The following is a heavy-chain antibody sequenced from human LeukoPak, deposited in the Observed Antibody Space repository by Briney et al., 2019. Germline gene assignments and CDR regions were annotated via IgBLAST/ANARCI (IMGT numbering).Heavy chain of an antibody. J-gene: IGHJ4*02. CDR3: ARGLRRWIAVAGLYFDY. CDR2: INHSGST. V-gene: IGHV4-34*01. Sequence: SETLSLTCAVYGGSFSGYYWSWIRQPPGKGLEWIGEINHSGSTNYNPSLKSRVTISVDTSKNQFSLKLSSVTAADTAVYYCARGLRRWIAVAGLYFDYWGQGTLVIVSS. D-gene: IGHD6-19*01. CDR1: GGSFSGYY.